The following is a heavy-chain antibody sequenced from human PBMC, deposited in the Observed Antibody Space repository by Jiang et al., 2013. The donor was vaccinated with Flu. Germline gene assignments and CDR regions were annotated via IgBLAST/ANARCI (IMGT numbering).Heavy chain of an antibody. CDR1: GGSISSGSYY. D-gene: IGHD6-13*01. J-gene: IGHJ4*02. CDR3: ARHAGLAAAGGSLGY. Sequence: LLKPSETLSLTCTVSGGSISSGSYYWGWIRQPPGKGLEWIGSIYYSGSTYYNPSLKSRVTISVDTSKNQFSLKLSSVTAADTAVYYCARHAGLAAAGGSLGYWGQGTLVTVSS. CDR2: IYYSGST. V-gene: IGHV4-39*01.